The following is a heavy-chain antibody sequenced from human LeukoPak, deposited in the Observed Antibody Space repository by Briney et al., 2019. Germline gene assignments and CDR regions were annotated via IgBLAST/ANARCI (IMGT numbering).Heavy chain of an antibody. J-gene: IGHJ4*02. CDR2: ISYDGSSK. D-gene: IGHD4-17*01. CDR1: GFTFSSYG. CDR3: AKDGGFYGENLDY. V-gene: IGHV3-30*18. Sequence: PGGSLRLSCAASGFTFSSYGMHWVRQAPGKGLEWVAVISYDGSSKYYADSVKGRFTISRDNSKNTLFLQMNSLRADDTAVFYCAKDGGFYGENLDYWGQGTLDPVSS.